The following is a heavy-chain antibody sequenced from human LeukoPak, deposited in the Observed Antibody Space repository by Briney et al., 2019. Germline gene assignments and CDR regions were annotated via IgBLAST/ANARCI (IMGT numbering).Heavy chain of an antibody. CDR2: ISWNSGSI. V-gene: IGHV3-9*01. Sequence: PGGSLRLSCAASGFTFDDYAMHWVRQAPGKGLEWVSGISWNSGSIGYADPVKGRFTISRDNAKNSLYLQMNSLRAEDTALYYCAKDRGYGSGSYYNVFDYWGQGTLVTVSS. J-gene: IGHJ4*02. CDR1: GFTFDDYA. CDR3: AKDRGYGSGSYYNVFDY. D-gene: IGHD3-10*01.